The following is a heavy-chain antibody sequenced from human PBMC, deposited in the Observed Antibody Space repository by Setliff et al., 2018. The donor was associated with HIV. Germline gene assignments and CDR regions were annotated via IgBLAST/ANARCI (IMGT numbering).Heavy chain of an antibody. CDR2: IYYRGNT. CDR3: ARHYGAVKSVVTVVAKYFPH. Sequence: NPSETLSLTCNVSGGAIRSSSYYWGWIRQPPGKGLEWIGSIYYRGNTYYNPSLKSRVTISVDTSKNQFSLKLTSVTAAGTAVYYCARHYGAVKSVVTVVAKYFPHWCQGTLVTVSS. V-gene: IGHV4-39*01. CDR1: GGAIRSSSYY. D-gene: IGHD2-21*02. J-gene: IGHJ1*01.